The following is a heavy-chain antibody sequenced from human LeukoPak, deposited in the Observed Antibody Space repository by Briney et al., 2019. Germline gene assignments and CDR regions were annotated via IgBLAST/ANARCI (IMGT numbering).Heavy chain of an antibody. J-gene: IGHJ5*02. D-gene: IGHD2-15*01. V-gene: IGHV3-23*01. Sequence: GGSLRLSCAASGFTFSSYGMSWVRQAPGKGLEWVSAISGSGGSTYYADSVKGRFTISRDNSKNTLYLQMNSLRAEDTAVYYCAKETIGYCSGGSCYSPWFDPWGQGTLVTVSS. CDR1: GFTFSSYG. CDR3: AKETIGYCSGGSCYSPWFDP. CDR2: ISGSGGST.